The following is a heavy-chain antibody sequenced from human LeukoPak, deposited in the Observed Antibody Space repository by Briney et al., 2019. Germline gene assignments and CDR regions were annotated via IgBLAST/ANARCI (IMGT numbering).Heavy chain of an antibody. CDR2: IYYSGST. Sequence: SETLSLTCTVSGGSISSSSYYWGWIRQPPGKGLEWIGYIYYSGSTNYNPSLKSRVTISVDTSKNQFSLKLSSVTAADTAVYYCARFLKYDFWSACNRFDPWGQGTLVTVSS. CDR3: ARFLKYDFWSACNRFDP. CDR1: GGSISSSSYY. J-gene: IGHJ5*02. D-gene: IGHD3-3*01. V-gene: IGHV4-61*05.